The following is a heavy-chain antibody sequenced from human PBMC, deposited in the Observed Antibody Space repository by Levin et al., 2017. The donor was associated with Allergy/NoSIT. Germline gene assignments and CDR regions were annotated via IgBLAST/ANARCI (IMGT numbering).Heavy chain of an antibody. D-gene: IGHD6-19*01. J-gene: IGHJ4*02. Sequence: GGSLRLSCAASGFTFSSDAMHWVRQAPGKGLEWVAVISYDGSNKYYADSVKGRFTVSRDNSKNTLYLQMNSLRADDTALYYCARDRAVAGFDYWGQGTLVSVSS. CDR3: ARDRAVAGFDY. CDR2: ISYDGSNK. CDR1: GFTFSSDA. V-gene: IGHV3-30-3*01.